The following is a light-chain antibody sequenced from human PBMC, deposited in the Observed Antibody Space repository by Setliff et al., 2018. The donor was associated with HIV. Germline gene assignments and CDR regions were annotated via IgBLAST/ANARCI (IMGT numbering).Light chain of an antibody. CDR1: NIGSKS. Sequence: SYELTQPPSVSVAPGKTARITCGGNNIGSKSVHWYQQKPGQAPALVIYYDSDRPSGIPERFSGSNSGNTATLTISRVEAGDEADYYCQVWDSSSDRGVFGTGTKVTVL. J-gene: IGLJ1*01. CDR2: YDS. CDR3: QVWDSSSDRGV. V-gene: IGLV3-21*04.